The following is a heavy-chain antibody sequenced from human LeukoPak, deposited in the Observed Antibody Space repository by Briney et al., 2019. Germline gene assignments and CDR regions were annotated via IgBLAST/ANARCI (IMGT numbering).Heavy chain of an antibody. CDR1: GYTFSSYY. CDR3: TRSGVVGAPGDLDC. CDR2: VNPTDGGT. D-gene: IGHD2-15*01. J-gene: IGHJ4*02. Sequence: ASVKVSCKASGYTFSSYYIHWVRQAPGQGLQWMGIVNPTDGGTQYAQNFQGRVTMTRDTSTSTVYMELSSLTSEDTAVYFCTRSGVVGAPGDLDCWGQGTLITVSS. V-gene: IGHV1-46*01.